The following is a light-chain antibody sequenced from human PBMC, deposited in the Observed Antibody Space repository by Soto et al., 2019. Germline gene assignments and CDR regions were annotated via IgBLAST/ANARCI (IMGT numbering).Light chain of an antibody. CDR2: DAS. V-gene: IGKV1-5*01. J-gene: IGKJ2*01. Sequence: EILMTQSPSILSASVGDTVTITCRASQSVSNNVAWYQQRAGKAPTALIFDASTSDKGVPPRFSGSGSGTELTLIISSLQPEDVVAFYCRQYDSYPYTFGQGTKVEI. CDR3: RQYDSYPYT. CDR1: QSVSNN.